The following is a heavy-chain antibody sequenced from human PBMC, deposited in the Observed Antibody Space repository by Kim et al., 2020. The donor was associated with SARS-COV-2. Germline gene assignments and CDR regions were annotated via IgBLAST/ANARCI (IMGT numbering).Heavy chain of an antibody. CDR3: ARGTIVLWFDP. CDR2: ISGSGGST. V-gene: IGHV3-23*01. D-gene: IGHD1-26*01. J-gene: IGHJ5*02. Sequence: GGSLRLSCAASGLTFSTYAMSWVRQAPGKGLEWVSAISGSGGSTYYADSVKGRFTISRDNFKNTLYLQMNSLRAEDTAVYYCARGTIVLWFDPWGQGTLVTVSS. CDR1: GLTFSTYA.